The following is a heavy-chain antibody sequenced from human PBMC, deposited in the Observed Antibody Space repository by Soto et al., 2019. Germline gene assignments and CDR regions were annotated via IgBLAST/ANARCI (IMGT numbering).Heavy chain of an antibody. Sequence: QVHLVQSGAEVKKPGASVKVSCKASGYTFTNYYIHWVRQAPGQGLEWLGIIRPSGGRTEYAQRFQGRVTMTRDTSTGTVYMELTSLTSEDTAVYYCAREPNESYYFDYWGQGPLVTVSS. V-gene: IGHV1-46*01. CDR3: AREPNESYYFDY. CDR1: GYTFTNYY. CDR2: IRPSGGRT. J-gene: IGHJ4*02. D-gene: IGHD5-18*01.